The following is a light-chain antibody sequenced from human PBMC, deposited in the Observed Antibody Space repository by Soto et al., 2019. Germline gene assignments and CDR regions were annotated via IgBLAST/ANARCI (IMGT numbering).Light chain of an antibody. CDR2: EAS. J-gene: IGKJ1*01. CDR1: QSISSW. V-gene: IGKV1-5*03. CDR3: QQYKSYFRT. Sequence: DIQMTQSPSTLSASVGDRVTITCRASQSISSWLAWYQQNPGKAPKLLIYEASSLESGVTSRFSGSGSVTEFTLTISSLQPDDFATYYCQQYKSYFRTFGQGTKVEIK.